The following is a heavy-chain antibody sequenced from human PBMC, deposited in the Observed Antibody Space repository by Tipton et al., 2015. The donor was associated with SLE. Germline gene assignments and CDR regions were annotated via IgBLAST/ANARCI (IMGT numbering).Heavy chain of an antibody. V-gene: IGHV3-33*01. CDR3: ARVGDDLFSYHYMDV. J-gene: IGHJ6*03. CDR1: GFTFSSYG. CDR2: IWYDGSET. Sequence: SLRLSCAASGFTFSSYGMHWVRQAPGKGLEWVAVIWYDGSETYYADSVKGRFTISRDNSKNTLYLQMNSLRPEDTAVYYCARVGDDLFSYHYMDVWGKGATVIVSS. D-gene: IGHD2-21*01.